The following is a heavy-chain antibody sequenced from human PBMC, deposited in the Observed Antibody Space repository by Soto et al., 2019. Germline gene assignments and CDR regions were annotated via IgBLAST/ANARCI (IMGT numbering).Heavy chain of an antibody. Sequence: QVQLVQSGAEVKKPGASVKVSCKASGYTFTSYDINWVRQATGQGLEWMGWMNPNSGNTGSAQKFQGRVTMTRNTAISTAYMELSSLRSEDTAVYYCAKRTSDPYGWDSSYYYYGMGVWGQGTTVTVS. V-gene: IGHV1-8*01. D-gene: IGHD6-19*01. CDR2: MNPNSGNT. J-gene: IGHJ6*02. CDR1: GYTFTSYD. CDR3: AKRTSDPYGWDSSYYYYGMGV.